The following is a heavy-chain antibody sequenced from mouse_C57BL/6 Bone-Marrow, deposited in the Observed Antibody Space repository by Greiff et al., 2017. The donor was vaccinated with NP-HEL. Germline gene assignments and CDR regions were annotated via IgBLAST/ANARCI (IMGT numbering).Heavy chain of an antibody. J-gene: IGHJ4*01. V-gene: IGHV2-2*01. CDR3: ASQMVTTLYYYAMDY. CDR2: IWSGGST. Sequence: VKLMESGPGLVQPSQSLSITCTVSGFSLTSYGVHWVRQSPGKGLEWLGVIWSGGSTDYNAAFISRLSISKDNSKSQVFFKMNSLQADDTAIYYCASQMVTTLYYYAMDYWGQGTSVTVSS. CDR1: GFSLTSYG. D-gene: IGHD2-3*01.